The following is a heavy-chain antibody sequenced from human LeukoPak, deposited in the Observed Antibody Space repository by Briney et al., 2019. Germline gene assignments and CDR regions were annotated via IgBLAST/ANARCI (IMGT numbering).Heavy chain of an antibody. D-gene: IGHD3-9*01. CDR3: ATVRGVRYFDWLLEVHYFDY. V-gene: IGHV1-24*01. CDR2: FDPEDGET. Sequence: ASVKVSCKVSGYTLTELSMHWVRQAPGKGLEWMGGFDPEDGETIYAQKFKGRVTMTEDTSTDTAYMELSSLRSEDTAVYYCATVRGVRYFDWLLEVHYFDYWGQGTLVTVSS. CDR1: GYTLTELS. J-gene: IGHJ4*02.